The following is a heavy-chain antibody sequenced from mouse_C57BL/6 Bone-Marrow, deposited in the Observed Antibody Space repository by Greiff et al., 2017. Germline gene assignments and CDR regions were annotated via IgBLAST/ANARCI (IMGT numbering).Heavy chain of an antibody. CDR3: ARQAGITPGVAPDY. CDR2: ISSGSSTI. Sequence: EVKLMESGGGLVKPGGSLKLSCAASGFTFSDYGMHWVRQAPEKGLEWVAYISSGSSTIYYADTVKGRFTISRDNAKSTLFLQMTSLRSEDTAMYFCARQAGITPGVAPDYWGQGTTLTVSS. J-gene: IGHJ2*01. V-gene: IGHV5-17*01. D-gene: IGHD1-1*01. CDR1: GFTFSDYG.